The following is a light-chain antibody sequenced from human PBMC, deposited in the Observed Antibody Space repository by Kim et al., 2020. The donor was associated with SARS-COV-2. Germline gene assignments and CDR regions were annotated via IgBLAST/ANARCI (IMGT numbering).Light chain of an antibody. CDR2: GKN. Sequence: SSELTQEPAVSVALGQTVTITCRGDSLINYYATWYQQKPGQAPVVVMFGKNKRPSGISNRFSGYISGNTASLTINGAQAEDEADYYCNSRDDTADRVVFGGGTQLTVL. CDR1: SLINYY. J-gene: IGLJ2*01. CDR3: NSRDDTADRVV. V-gene: IGLV3-19*01.